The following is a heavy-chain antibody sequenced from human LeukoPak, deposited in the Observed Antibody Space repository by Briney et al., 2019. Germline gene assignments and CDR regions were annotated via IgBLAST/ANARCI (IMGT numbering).Heavy chain of an antibody. CDR2: ISYDGSNK. CDR1: GFTFSRYT. V-gene: IGHV3-30-3*01. Sequence: GGSLRLSCAASGFTFSRYTMHWVRRAPGKGLEWVAVISYDGSNKYYADSVKGRFTISRDNSKNTLYLQMNSLRAEDTAVYYCACEENSSGYSFDYWGQGTLVTVSS. D-gene: IGHD3-22*01. CDR3: ACEENSSGYSFDY. J-gene: IGHJ4*02.